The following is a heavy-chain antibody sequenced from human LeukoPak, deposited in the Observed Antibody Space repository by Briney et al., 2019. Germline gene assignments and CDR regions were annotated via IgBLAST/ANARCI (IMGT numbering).Heavy chain of an antibody. D-gene: IGHD3-10*01. V-gene: IGHV4-39*07. CDR2: IYYTGST. J-gene: IGHJ4*02. CDR1: GGSISSGSFY. CDR3: ARSRYNYGGYFDY. Sequence: SETLSLTCTVSGGSISSGSFYWVWIRQPPGKGLEWIGSIYYTGSTYYNSSLKSRVTVSVDTSKNHFSLKLNSVTAADTAVYYCARSRYNYGGYFDYWGQGTLVTVSS.